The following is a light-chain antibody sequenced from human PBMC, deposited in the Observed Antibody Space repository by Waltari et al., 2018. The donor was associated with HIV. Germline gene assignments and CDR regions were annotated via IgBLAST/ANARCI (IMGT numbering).Light chain of an antibody. CDR2: EVI. V-gene: IGLV2-14*01. CDR1: DLNDSEY. CDR3: TSYITSATPV. Sequence: QSALTQPASVSGSPGQSITISCDLNDSEYVSWSQRNPGKAPKAVIYEVINRPSGLSNRFSGSKSGNTATLTISGLQPEDEADYFCTSYITSATPVFGRGTKVTVL. J-gene: IGLJ2*01.